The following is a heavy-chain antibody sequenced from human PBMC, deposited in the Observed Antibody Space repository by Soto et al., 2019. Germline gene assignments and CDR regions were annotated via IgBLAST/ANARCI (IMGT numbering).Heavy chain of an antibody. Sequence: PGGSLRLSCAASGFTFSSYAMSWVRQAPGKGLEWVSAISGSGGSTYYADSVKGRFTISRDNSKNTLYLQMNSLRAEDTAVYYCAKGVTRNYPIYYYYGMDVWGQGTTVTVSS. V-gene: IGHV3-23*01. CDR2: ISGSGGST. J-gene: IGHJ6*02. D-gene: IGHD1-7*01. CDR3: AKGVTRNYPIYYYYGMDV. CDR1: GFTFSSYA.